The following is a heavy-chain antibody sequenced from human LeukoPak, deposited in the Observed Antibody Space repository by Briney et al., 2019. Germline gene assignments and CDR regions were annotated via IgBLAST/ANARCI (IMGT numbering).Heavy chain of an antibody. CDR2: VSGSGGNT. Sequence: GGSLRLSCAASGFTFNSYAMTWVRQAPGKGLEWVSHVSGSGGNTYYADSVKGRFTFFRENSKNTLYLQMNSLRADDTAVYYCAKTTAGNSSGRNPGWPVDYWGQGALVTVSS. CDR1: GFTFNSYA. J-gene: IGHJ4*02. V-gene: IGHV3-23*01. CDR3: AKTTAGNSSGRNPGWPVDY. D-gene: IGHD6-19*01.